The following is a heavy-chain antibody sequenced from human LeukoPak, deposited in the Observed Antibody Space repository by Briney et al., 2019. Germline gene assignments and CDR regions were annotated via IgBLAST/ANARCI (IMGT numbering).Heavy chain of an antibody. CDR2: ISSSSTI. D-gene: IGHD3-16*01. CDR1: GFTFSSYS. J-gene: IGHJ4*02. Sequence: GGSLRLSCAASGFTFSSYSMNWVRQAPGKGLEWVSYISSSSTIYYADSVKGRFTISRDNAKNSLYLQMNSLRAEDTAVYYCARARFASLDYWGQGTLVTVSS. V-gene: IGHV3-48*01. CDR3: ARARFASLDY.